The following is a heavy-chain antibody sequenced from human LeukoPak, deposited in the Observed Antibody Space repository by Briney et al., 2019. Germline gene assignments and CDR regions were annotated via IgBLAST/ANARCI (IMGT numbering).Heavy chain of an antibody. Sequence: SETLSLTCTVSGGSISSYYWSWIRQPPGKGLEWIGYIYYSGSTNYNPSLKSRVTISVDTSKNQFSLKLSSVTAADTAVYYCARAGGDYVFDFDIWGQGTMVTVSS. CDR2: IYYSGST. D-gene: IGHD4-17*01. CDR1: GGSISSYY. V-gene: IGHV4-59*01. J-gene: IGHJ3*02. CDR3: ARAGGDYVFDFDI.